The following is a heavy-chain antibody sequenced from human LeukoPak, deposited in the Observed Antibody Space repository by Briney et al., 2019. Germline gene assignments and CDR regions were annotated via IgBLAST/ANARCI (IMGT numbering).Heavy chain of an antibody. D-gene: IGHD2-2*01. CDR2: INPNSGGT. V-gene: IGHV1-2*06. J-gene: IGHJ4*02. Sequence: ASVKVSCKASGYTFTGYHMHWVRQAPGQGLEWMGRINPNSGGTNYAQKFQGRVTMTRDTSISTAYMELSRLRSDDTAVYYCAREPRRAAMYVPFDYWGQGTLVTVSS. CDR1: GYTFTGYH. CDR3: AREPRRAAMYVPFDY.